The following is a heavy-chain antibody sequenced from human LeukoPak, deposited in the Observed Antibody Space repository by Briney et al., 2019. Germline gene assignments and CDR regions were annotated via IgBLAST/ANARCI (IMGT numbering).Heavy chain of an antibody. V-gene: IGHV4-38-2*02. D-gene: IGHD6-13*01. CDR1: GYSISNGYY. J-gene: IGHJ3*02. CDR2: IYHSGST. Sequence: SETLSLTCTVSGYSISNGYYWGWIRQPPGKGLERIGSIYHSGSTYYNPSLKSRVTISVDTSKNQFSLKLSSVTAADTAVYYCAGGARIAAAGGAFDIWGQGTMVTVSS. CDR3: AGGARIAAAGGAFDI.